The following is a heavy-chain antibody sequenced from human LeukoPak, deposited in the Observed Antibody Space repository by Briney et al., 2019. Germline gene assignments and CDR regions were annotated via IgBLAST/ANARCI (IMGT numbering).Heavy chain of an antibody. CDR1: GFTFGSYA. CDR2: TFSNGNIA. V-gene: IGHV3-30-3*01. CDR3: ARGGVATVHFYFDY. Sequence: PGGSLRLSCTGSGFTFGSYALHWVRQAPGTGLEWVAVTFSNGNIAYYGDSVKGRFTISRDNSKNTLYLQMNSLRSEDTAIYYCARGGVATVHFYFDYWGQGALVTVSS. D-gene: IGHD5-12*01. J-gene: IGHJ4*02.